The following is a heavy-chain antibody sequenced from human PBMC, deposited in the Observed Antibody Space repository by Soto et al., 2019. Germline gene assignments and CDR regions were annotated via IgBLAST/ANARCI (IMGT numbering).Heavy chain of an antibody. J-gene: IGHJ4*02. CDR3: ARNPSQWLAHFDY. CDR1: GGSISSSSYY. CDR2: IYYGGST. Sequence: QLQLQESGPGLVKPSETLSLTCTVSGGSISSSSYYWGWIRQPPGKGLEWIASIYYGGSTYYNPSLKSRVSISVDTSKNQFSLKLSAVTAADTAVYYCARNPSQWLAHFDYWGQGTLVTVSS. V-gene: IGHV4-39*01. D-gene: IGHD6-19*01.